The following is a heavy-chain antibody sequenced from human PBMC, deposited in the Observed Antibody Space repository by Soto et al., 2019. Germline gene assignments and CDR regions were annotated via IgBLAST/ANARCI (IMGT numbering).Heavy chain of an antibody. CDR1: GASVNSENDY. CDR2: VYYSGST. V-gene: IGHV4-61*01. CDR3: ARGVFRFLQWFDP. J-gene: IGHJ5*02. Sequence: SDTLYLGCTVSGASVNSENDYWCWIRKPPGKGLEWIGYVYYSGSTNYNPSLKSRATISLDTYRNQFSLKMTSMTSADTAFYYCARGVFRFLQWFDPWGQGTLVTVSS. D-gene: IGHD3-3*01.